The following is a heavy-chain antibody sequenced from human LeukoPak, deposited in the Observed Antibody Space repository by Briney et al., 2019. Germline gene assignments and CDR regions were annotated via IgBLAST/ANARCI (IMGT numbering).Heavy chain of an antibody. Sequence: AASVKVSCEASGGTFSSYAISWVRQAPGQGLEWMGWMNPNSGNTGYAQKFQGRVTMTRNTSISTAYMELSSLRSEDTAVYYCARGAYSGSYVFGYWGQGTLVTVSS. CDR2: MNPNSGNT. CDR3: ARGAYSGSYVFGY. J-gene: IGHJ4*02. D-gene: IGHD1-26*01. CDR1: GGTFSSYA. V-gene: IGHV1-8*02.